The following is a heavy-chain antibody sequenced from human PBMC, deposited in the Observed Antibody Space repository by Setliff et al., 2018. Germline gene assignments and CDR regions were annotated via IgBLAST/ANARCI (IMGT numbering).Heavy chain of an antibody. Sequence: GASVKVSCKTSGYTFISYGLSWMRQAPGQGLEWMGWISGYNGNTEYAQNLQGRVTMTMDTSTSTAYMELRSLTSDDTAVYYCARGYCDGIGCPAPLYYFDSWGQGTLVTVSS. V-gene: IGHV1-18*01. D-gene: IGHD2-21*01. CDR2: ISGYNGNT. J-gene: IGHJ4*02. CDR1: GYTFISYG. CDR3: ARGYCDGIGCPAPLYYFDS.